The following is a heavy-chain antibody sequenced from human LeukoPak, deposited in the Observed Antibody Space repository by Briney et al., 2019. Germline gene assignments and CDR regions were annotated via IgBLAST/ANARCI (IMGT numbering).Heavy chain of an antibody. CDR1: DGSISSYY. J-gene: IGHJ5*02. CDR3: ASSYSSPSRWWFAP. V-gene: IGHV4-4*07. CDR2: IYASGST. D-gene: IGHD6-6*01. Sequence: PSETLSLTCTVSDGSISSYYWNWIRQPAGKGLEWIGRIYASGSTTYNPSLKSRVTISVAKSKNQFSLKLSSVPAADTAVYSCASSYSSPSRWWFAPWGQGTLVTVSS.